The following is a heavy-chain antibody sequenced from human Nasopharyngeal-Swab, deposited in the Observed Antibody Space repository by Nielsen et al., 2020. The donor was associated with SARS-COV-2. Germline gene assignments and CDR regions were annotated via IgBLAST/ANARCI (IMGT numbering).Heavy chain of an antibody. CDR2: INHSGST. Sequence: GSLRLSCTVSGGSISSYYWSWIRQPPGKGLEWIGEINHSGSTNYNPSLKSRVTISVDTSKNQFSLKLSSVTAADTAVYYCAREPERVVLVRGGPACYMDVWGKGTTVTVSS. CDR3: AREPERVVLVRGGPACYMDV. D-gene: IGHD1-14*01. J-gene: IGHJ6*03. V-gene: IGHV4-34*01. CDR1: GGSISSYY.